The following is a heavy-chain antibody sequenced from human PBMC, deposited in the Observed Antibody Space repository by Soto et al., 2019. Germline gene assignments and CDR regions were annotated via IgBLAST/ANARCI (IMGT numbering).Heavy chain of an antibody. CDR1: GASVSSIGYY. CDR3: ARTGLGREVAHFDY. J-gene: IGHJ4*02. Sequence: QVQLQESGPGLVKPSDTLSLTCTVSGASVSSIGYYWSWVRQPPGKGLEWLGYVPYRGSTNYNPSLKSRIAISLDTSKKQFSLSLSSVTAADTAVYYCARTGLGREVAHFDYWGQGTLVSVSS. CDR2: VPYRGST. D-gene: IGHD1-26*01. V-gene: IGHV4-61*08.